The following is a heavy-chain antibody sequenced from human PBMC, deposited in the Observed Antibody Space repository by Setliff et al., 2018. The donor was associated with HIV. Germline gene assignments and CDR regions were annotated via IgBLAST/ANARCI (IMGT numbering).Heavy chain of an antibody. J-gene: IGHJ2*01. CDR3: ARTRTIAVAGPPPEWYFDL. D-gene: IGHD6-19*01. Sequence: ASETLSLTCAVSGPYSISSGFYWGWIRQPPGKGLEWIGNIYHSGNTYYNPSLKSRVTISVDTSKNQFSLKLRSVTAADTAVYYCARTRTIAVAGPPPEWYFDLWGCGTLVTVSS. CDR1: GPYSISSGFY. V-gene: IGHV4-38-2*01. CDR2: IYHSGNT.